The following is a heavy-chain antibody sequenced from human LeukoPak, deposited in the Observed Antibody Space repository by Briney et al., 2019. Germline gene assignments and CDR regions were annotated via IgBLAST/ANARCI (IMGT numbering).Heavy chain of an antibody. CDR1: GNYW. D-gene: IGHD4-17*01. J-gene: IGHJ3*02. Sequence: PGGSLRLSCAASGNYWMHWVRQAPGKGLEWVAVIWSHGNTKKYADSVTGRFTISRDNSKNTLYLEMNTLRAEDTAVYYCARDDDYDDHNTFDMWGHGTMVTVSS. CDR2: IWSHGNTK. CDR3: ARDDDYDDHNTFDM. V-gene: IGHV3-33*08.